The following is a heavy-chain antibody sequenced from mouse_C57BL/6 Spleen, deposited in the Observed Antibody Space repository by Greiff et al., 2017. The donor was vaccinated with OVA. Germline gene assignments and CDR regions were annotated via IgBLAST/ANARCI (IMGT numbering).Heavy chain of an antibody. Sequence: QVQLQQPGAELVRPGSSVKLSCKASGYTFTSYWMDWVKQRPGQGLEWIGNIYPSDSETHYTQKFKDKATLTVDKSSNTAYMQLSSLTSEDSAVYYCARLTGPYYWGQGTTLTVSS. CDR1: GYTFTSYW. V-gene: IGHV1-61*01. CDR2: IYPSDSET. CDR3: ARLTGPYY. J-gene: IGHJ2*01. D-gene: IGHD4-1*01.